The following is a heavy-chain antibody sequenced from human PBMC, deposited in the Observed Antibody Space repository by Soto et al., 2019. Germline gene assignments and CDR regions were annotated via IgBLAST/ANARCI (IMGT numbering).Heavy chain of an antibody. V-gene: IGHV3-23*01. D-gene: IGHD2-15*01. CDR1: GLTFNKYA. Sequence: EVQLLESGGGLVQPGGSLRLSCAASGLTFNKYAMSWVRQAPGKGLEWVSAITGSGDNTYYADSVKGRFTISRDNSKNTLYLQVNSLRTEDTAVYSCAKGHCAGTCYLFDNWGRGTLVTVSS. CDR3: AKGHCAGTCYLFDN. J-gene: IGHJ4*02. CDR2: ITGSGDNT.